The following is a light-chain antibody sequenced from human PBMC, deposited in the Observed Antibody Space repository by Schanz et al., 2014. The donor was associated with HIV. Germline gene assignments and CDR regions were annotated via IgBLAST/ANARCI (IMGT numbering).Light chain of an antibody. CDR2: EVS. V-gene: IGLV2-8*01. CDR3: SAYAGSNNFWV. Sequence: QSALTQPASVSGSPGQSITISCTGTSSDVGGYNHVSWYQQHPGKAPKLMIYEVSKRPSGVPDRFSGSKSGNTASLTVSGLQAEDEADFYCSAYAGSNNFWVFGGGTKLTVL. CDR1: SSDVGGYNH. J-gene: IGLJ3*02.